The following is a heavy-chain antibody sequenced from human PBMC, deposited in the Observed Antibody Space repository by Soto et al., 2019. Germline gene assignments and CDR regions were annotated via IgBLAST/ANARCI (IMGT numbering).Heavy chain of an antibody. CDR2: LYDIDGT. CDR3: ATWHLREHAYDI. D-gene: IGHD4-17*01. Sequence: DVQLVESGGGLVQPGGSLRLSCAASGLTVNGKKYLAWVRQAPGKGLEWVSALYDIDGTYYADSVKGRFTTSGDSSKTIVYLQMNSLRPEDTAVYYCATWHLREHAYDIWGQGTAVTVSS. J-gene: IGHJ3*02. V-gene: IGHV3-53*01. CDR1: GLTVNGKKY.